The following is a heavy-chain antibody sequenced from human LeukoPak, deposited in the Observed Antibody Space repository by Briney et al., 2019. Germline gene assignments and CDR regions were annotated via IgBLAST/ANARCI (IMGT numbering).Heavy chain of an antibody. V-gene: IGHV3-11*01. CDR1: GLTFSDYY. CDR2: IDRSGSNV. D-gene: IGHD6-13*01. CDR3: ALSSISPSYYYGVDV. J-gene: IGHJ6*02. Sequence: GGSLGLSCAASGLTFSDYYMTWIRQAPGKGLDWVSYIDRSGSNVFYADSVKGRFIMSRDNTRNSLYLQMHSLRAEDSAVYYCALSSISPSYYYGVDVWGQGTTVTVSS.